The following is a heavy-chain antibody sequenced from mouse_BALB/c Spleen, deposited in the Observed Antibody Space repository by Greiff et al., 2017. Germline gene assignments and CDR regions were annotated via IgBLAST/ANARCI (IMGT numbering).Heavy chain of an antibody. CDR3: ASDRRNWDGFAY. CDR2: INSNGGST. Sequence: EVKLVESGGGLVQPGGSLKLSCAASGFTFSSYGMSWVRQTPDKRLELVATINSNGGSTYYPDSVKGRFTISRDNAKNTLYLQMSSLKSEDTAMYYCASDRRNWDGFAYWGQGTLVTVSA. V-gene: IGHV5-6-3*01. J-gene: IGHJ3*01. CDR1: GFTFSSYG. D-gene: IGHD4-1*01.